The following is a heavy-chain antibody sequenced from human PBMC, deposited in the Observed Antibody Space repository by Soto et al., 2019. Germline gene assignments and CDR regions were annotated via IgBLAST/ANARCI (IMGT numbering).Heavy chain of an antibody. CDR1: GFTFSSYA. D-gene: IGHD6-6*01. V-gene: IGHV3-23*01. J-gene: IGHJ3*02. CDR3: AKATSVLAARPKNAFDI. Sequence: EVQLLESGGGLVQPGGSLRLSCAASGFTFSSYAMSWVRQAPGKGLEGVSAISGSGGSTYYADSVKGRFTISRDNSKNTLYLQVNSLRAEDTAVYYCAKATSVLAARPKNAFDIWGQGTMVTVSS. CDR2: ISGSGGST.